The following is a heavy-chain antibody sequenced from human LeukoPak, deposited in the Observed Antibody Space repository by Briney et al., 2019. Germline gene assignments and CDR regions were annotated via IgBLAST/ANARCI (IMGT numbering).Heavy chain of an antibody. D-gene: IGHD1-1*01. CDR3: ARVSINFIGMDV. CDR1: GFTFTSSA. V-gene: IGHV1-58*02. CDR2: IVVGSGNT. J-gene: IGHJ6*02. Sequence: GASVKVSCKASGFTFTSSAMQWVRQARGQRLEWIGWIVVGSGNTNYAQKFQDRVTMTRDTSTSTVYMELSSLKSEDTALYYCARVSINFIGMDVWGQGTTVTVSS.